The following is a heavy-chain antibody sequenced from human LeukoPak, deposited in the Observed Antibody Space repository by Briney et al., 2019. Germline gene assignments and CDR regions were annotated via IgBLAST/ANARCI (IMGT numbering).Heavy chain of an antibody. CDR3: ARVKVGITYWFDP. CDR2: IYSGGST. J-gene: IGHJ5*02. V-gene: IGHV3-66*01. Sequence: GGSLRLSCTASGFTVNYNYMSWVRQAPGKGLEWVSVIYSGGSTYYADSVKGRFTISRDDSKSTVYLQMNSLRVEDTAVYYCARVKVGITYWFDPWGQGTLVTVSS. CDR1: GFTVNYNY. D-gene: IGHD1-26*01.